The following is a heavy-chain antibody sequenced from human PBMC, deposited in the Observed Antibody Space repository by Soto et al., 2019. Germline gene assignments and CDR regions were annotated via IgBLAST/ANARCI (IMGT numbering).Heavy chain of an antibody. CDR2: ISYDGSNK. D-gene: IGHD2-15*01. J-gene: IGHJ6*02. CDR3: AKDLVSGMDV. CDR1: GFTFSSYG. Sequence: QVQLVESGGGVVQPGRSLRLSCAASGFTFSSYGMHWVRQAPGKGLEWVAVISYDGSNKYYADSVKGRFTISRDNSKNTLYLQMNSLRAEDTAVYYGAKDLVSGMDVWGQGTTVTVSS. V-gene: IGHV3-30*18.